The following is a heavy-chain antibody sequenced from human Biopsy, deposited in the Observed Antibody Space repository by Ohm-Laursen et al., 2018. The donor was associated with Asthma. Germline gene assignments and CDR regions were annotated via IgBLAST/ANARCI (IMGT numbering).Heavy chain of an antibody. V-gene: IGHV3-30*18. CDR2: ISFDGSNK. J-gene: IGHJ4*02. CDR3: AKDVFPGWELRRGPDY. CDR1: GFTFSNYG. D-gene: IGHD1-26*01. Sequence: SLRLSCSASGFTFSNYGMHWVRQAPGKGLDWVAVISFDGSNKNYTDSVKGRFTISIDNSRNTLHLQMNSLRAEDTAVYYCAKDVFPGWELRRGPDYWGQGTLVTVSS.